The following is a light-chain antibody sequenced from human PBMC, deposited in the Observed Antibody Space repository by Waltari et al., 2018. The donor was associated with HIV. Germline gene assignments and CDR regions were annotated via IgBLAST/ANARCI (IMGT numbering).Light chain of an antibody. CDR2: DAS. V-gene: IGKV3-20*01. CDR3: LQYGSSWYT. CDR1: QSVTRNF. Sequence: EIVLTQSPGTLSLSPGDRATLSCRASQSVTRNFLAWYQQKRGQAPRLLIYDASTMATGIPDRFSGGGSGTDFTLTISRLEPEDFAVYYCLQYGSSWYTFGQGTNLDI. J-gene: IGKJ2*01.